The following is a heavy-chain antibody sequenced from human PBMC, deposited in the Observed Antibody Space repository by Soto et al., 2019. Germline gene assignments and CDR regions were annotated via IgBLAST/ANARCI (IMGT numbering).Heavy chain of an antibody. Sequence: EVQLVESGGGLVKPGGSLRLSCAASGFTFSSYSMNWVRQAPGKGLEWVSLISSSSSYIYYADSVKGRFTISRDNAKNSLSLQTNSLGAEDTAVYFCARDRGGDLKAFDIWGQGTMVTVSS. D-gene: IGHD3-10*01. CDR2: ISSSSSYI. V-gene: IGHV3-21*01. J-gene: IGHJ3*02. CDR1: GFTFSSYS. CDR3: ARDRGGDLKAFDI.